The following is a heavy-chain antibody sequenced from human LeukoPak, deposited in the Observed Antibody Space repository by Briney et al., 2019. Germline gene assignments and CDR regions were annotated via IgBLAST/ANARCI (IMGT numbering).Heavy chain of an antibody. CDR1: GDSISNNHW. V-gene: IGHV4-4*02. CDR3: ATPMYFDILSGG. Sequence: SETLSLTCAVSGDSISNNHWWSWVRQSPEKGLEWIGEIHHSGSTTYNPSLKSRVTISVDKSKNQISLKLRSVTAADTAVYYCATPMYFDILSGGWGQGTLVTVSS. J-gene: IGHJ4*02. D-gene: IGHD3-9*01. CDR2: IHHSGST.